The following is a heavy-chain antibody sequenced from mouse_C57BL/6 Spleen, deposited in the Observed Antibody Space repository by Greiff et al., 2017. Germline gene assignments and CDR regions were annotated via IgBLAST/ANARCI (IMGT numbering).Heavy chain of an antibody. CDR2: IDPSDSYT. CDR1: GYTFTSYW. CDR3: AKAYGSSYSFDY. V-gene: IGHV1-69*01. J-gene: IGHJ2*01. D-gene: IGHD1-1*01. Sequence: QVQLKQPGAELVMPGASVKLSCKASGYTFTSYWMHWVKQRPGQGLEWIGEIDPSDSYTNYNQKFKGKSTLTVDKSSSTAYMQLSSLTSEDSAVYYCAKAYGSSYSFDYWGQGTTLTVSS.